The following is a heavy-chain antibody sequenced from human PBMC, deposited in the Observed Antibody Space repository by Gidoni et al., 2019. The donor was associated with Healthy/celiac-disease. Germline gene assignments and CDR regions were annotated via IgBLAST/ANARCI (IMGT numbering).Heavy chain of an antibody. J-gene: IGHJ4*02. Sequence: EVQLGESGGGFVQPGGSLRLSCAASGFPFSSYAMSWVRQAPGKGLDWVSAISGSGGSTYSADSVKGRFTISRDNSKNTLYLQMNSLRAEDTAVYYCGPAIDYAFRGYFDYWGQGTLVTVSS. CDR3: GPAIDYAFRGYFDY. CDR1: GFPFSSYA. V-gene: IGHV3-23*04. D-gene: IGHD3-16*01. CDR2: ISGSGGST.